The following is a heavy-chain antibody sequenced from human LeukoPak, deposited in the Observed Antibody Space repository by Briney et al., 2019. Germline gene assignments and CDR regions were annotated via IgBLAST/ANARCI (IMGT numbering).Heavy chain of an antibody. V-gene: IGHV5-10-1*01. CDR1: GYSVTSYW. CDR2: IDPSDSYT. Sequence: GESLRISCKGSGYSVTSYWISWVRQMPGKGGEWMWRIDPSDSYTNYSPSFQGHVTISADKSISTAYLQWSSLKASDTAMYYCARHLAPLFCSGGSCYSDWFDPWGQGTLVTVSS. D-gene: IGHD2-15*01. J-gene: IGHJ5*02. CDR3: ARHLAPLFCSGGSCYSDWFDP.